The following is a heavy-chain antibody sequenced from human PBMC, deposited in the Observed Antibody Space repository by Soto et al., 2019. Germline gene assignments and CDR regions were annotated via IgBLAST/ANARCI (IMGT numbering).Heavy chain of an antibody. J-gene: IGHJ5*01. CDR1: GGSINSYY. CDR2: ISSGGSA. V-gene: IGHV4-4*07. Sequence: SETLSLTCNVSGGSINSYYWSWIRRPAGKGLEWIGRISSGGSAIYNPSLKSRVTISVDTSKNQFSLRLTSVTAADTAVYFCARDAYPNWFDFWGQGTLVTVSS. CDR3: ARDAYPNWFDF. D-gene: IGHD2-8*01.